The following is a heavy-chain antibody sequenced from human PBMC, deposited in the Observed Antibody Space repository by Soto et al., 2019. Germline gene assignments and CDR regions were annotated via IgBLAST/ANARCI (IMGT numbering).Heavy chain of an antibody. Sequence: ASVKVSCKASGYTFTSYGISWVRQAPGQGLEWMGWISAYNGNTNYAQKLQGRVTMTTDTSTSTAYMELRSLRSDDTAVYYCVRLYSLSYYYYYYYMDVWGKGTTITVS. J-gene: IGHJ6*03. CDR1: GYTFTSYG. D-gene: IGHD4-4*01. CDR3: VRLYSLSYYYYYYYMDV. CDR2: ISAYNGNT. V-gene: IGHV1-18*01.